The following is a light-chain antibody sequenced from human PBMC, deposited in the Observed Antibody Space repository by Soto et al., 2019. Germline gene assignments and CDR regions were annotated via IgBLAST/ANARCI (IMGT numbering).Light chain of an antibody. V-gene: IGKV1-5*03. CDR3: QQYNSYSQT. CDR1: QSISSW. Sequence: IHVTQSPSTGAASVGDRGASTCRGSQSISSWWALYQQKPGKAPKLLIYKASSLESGGPSRFSGSGSGTEFTLTISSLQPDDFATYYCQQYNSYSQTFGQGTKVDIK. J-gene: IGKJ1*01. CDR2: KAS.